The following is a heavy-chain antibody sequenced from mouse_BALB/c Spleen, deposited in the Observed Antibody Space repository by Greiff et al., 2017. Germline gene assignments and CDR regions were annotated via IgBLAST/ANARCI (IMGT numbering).Heavy chain of an antibody. CDR2: IRNKANGYTT. Sequence: EVQVVESGGGLVQPGGSLRLSCATSGFTFTDYYMSWVRQPPGKALEWLGFIRNKANGYTTEYSASVKGRFTISRDNARNILYLQMSSLRSEDTAMYYCAYDYDAGDYWGQGTTLTVSS. V-gene: IGHV7-3*02. J-gene: IGHJ2*01. D-gene: IGHD2-4*01. CDR1: GFTFTDYY. CDR3: AYDYDAGDY.